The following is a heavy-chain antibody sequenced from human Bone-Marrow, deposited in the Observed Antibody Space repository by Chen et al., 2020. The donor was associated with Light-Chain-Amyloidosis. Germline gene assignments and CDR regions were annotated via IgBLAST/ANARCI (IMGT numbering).Heavy chain of an antibody. V-gene: IGHV3-23*01. D-gene: IGHD1-7*01. Sequence: EVQLLESGGGLVQHGGSLRLSCAASGFTVSSYAMSWVRQAPGKGLEWVSAISGSGGSTYYADSVKGRFTISRDNSKNTLYLQLNSLRAEDTAVYYCAKGPELELLLNWFDPWGQGTLVTVSS. CDR1: GFTVSSYA. J-gene: IGHJ5*02. CDR3: AKGPELELLLNWFDP. CDR2: ISGSGGST.